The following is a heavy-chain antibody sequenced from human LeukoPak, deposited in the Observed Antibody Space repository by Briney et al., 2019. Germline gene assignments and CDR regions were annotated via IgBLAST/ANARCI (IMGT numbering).Heavy chain of an antibody. D-gene: IGHD6-25*01. V-gene: IGHV6-1*01. CDR2: TYYRSKWYN. CDR3: ARGGHFDY. Sequence: SQTLSLTFAISGDSVSNNNAAWNWIRQSPSRGLEWLGRTYYRSKWYNDYAVFVKSRITIDPDTSKNQFSLQLNSVTPEDTAVYYCARGGHFDYWGQGTLVTVSS. J-gene: IGHJ4*02. CDR1: GDSVSNNNAA.